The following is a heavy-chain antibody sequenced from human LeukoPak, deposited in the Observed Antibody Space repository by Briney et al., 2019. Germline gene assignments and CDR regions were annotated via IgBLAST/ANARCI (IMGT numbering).Heavy chain of an antibody. D-gene: IGHD1-26*01. Sequence: GGSLRLSCAASGFTFSSYAMHWVRQAPGKGLEWVAVISYDGSNKYYADSVKGRFTISRDNSKNTLYLQMNSLRAEDTAVYYCAAPIGTLVGATTHYYYYYGMDVWGQGTTVTVSS. CDR3: AAPIGTLVGATTHYYYYYGMDV. V-gene: IGHV3-30-3*01. CDR1: GFTFSSYA. CDR2: ISYDGSNK. J-gene: IGHJ6*02.